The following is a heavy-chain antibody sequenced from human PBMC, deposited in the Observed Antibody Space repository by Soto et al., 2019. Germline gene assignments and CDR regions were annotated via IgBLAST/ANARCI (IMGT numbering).Heavy chain of an antibody. CDR1: GGSISSGGYY. J-gene: IGHJ6*02. CDR2: IYYSGST. D-gene: IGHD4-17*01. Sequence: QVQLQESGPGLVKPSQTLSITCTVSGGSISSGGYYWSWIRQHPGKGLEWIGYIYYSGSTYYNPSLKSRVTISVDTSKNQFSLKLSSVTAADTAVYYRARDSNDDLPRYYYDMDVWGQGTTVTVSS. V-gene: IGHV4-31*03. CDR3: ARDSNDDLPRYYYDMDV.